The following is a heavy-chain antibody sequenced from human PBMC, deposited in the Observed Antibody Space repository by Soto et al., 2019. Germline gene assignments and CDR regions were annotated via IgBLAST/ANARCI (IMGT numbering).Heavy chain of an antibody. CDR3: ARDETAMGLDY. Sequence: QVQLVESGGGVVQPGRSLRLSCAASGFTFSSYGMHWVRQAPGKGLEWVAVIWYDGSNKYYADCVKGRFTISRDNSKNTLYLQMNSLRAEDTAVYYCARDETAMGLDYWGQGTLVTVSS. J-gene: IGHJ4*02. D-gene: IGHD5-18*01. CDR2: IWYDGSNK. CDR1: GFTFSSYG. V-gene: IGHV3-33*01.